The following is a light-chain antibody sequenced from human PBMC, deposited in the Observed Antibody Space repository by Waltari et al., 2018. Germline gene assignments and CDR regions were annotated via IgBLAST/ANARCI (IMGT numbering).Light chain of an antibody. CDR1: QGISNY. V-gene: IGKV1-27*01. Sequence: DIQMTQSPSSLSASVGDRVTITCRASQGISNYLAWYQQKPGKVPKLLIYAASTWQSGVPSRFSGSGSGTDFTLTISSLQPEDVATYYCQKYNSAPPFGQGTRLEIK. J-gene: IGKJ5*01. CDR2: AAS. CDR3: QKYNSAPP.